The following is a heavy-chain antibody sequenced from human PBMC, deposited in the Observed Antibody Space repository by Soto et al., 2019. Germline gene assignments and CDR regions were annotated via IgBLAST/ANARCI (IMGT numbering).Heavy chain of an antibody. CDR3: ARSGLVVVPAAMRSFQP. CDR2: INHSGST. Sequence: QVQLQQWGAGLLKPSETLSLTCAVYGGSFSGYYWGWIRQPPGKGLEWIGEINHSGSTNYNPSLKPRVPISVDTSKHPFSLKLISVTAADAAVYYCARSGLVVVPAAMRSFQPWGQGTLVTVSS. D-gene: IGHD2-2*01. J-gene: IGHJ1*01. V-gene: IGHV4-34*01. CDR1: GGSFSGYY.